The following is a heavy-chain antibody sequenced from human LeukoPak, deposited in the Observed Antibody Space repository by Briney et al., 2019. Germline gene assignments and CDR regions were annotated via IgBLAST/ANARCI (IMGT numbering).Heavy chain of an antibody. V-gene: IGHV1-58*02. Sequence: GASVKVSCKASGFTFTSSAMQWVRQARGQRLEWIGWIVVGSGNTNYAQKFQERVTITRDMSTSTAYMELSSLRSDDTAVYYCARVRRDIVVVPAPSRHPDYYYYYMDVWGKGTTVTVSS. CDR1: GFTFTSSA. D-gene: IGHD2-2*01. CDR3: ARVRRDIVVVPAPSRHPDYYYYYMDV. CDR2: IVVGSGNT. J-gene: IGHJ6*03.